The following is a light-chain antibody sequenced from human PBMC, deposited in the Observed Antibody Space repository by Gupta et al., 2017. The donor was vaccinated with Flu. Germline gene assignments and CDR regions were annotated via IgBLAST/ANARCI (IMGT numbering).Light chain of an antibody. Sequence: SSDVGGYNDVSWYQQHPGKAPKLMIYDVSNRPSGVSNRFSGSKSGNTASLTISGLQAEDEADYYCSSYTSSSTLYVFGTGTKVTVL. V-gene: IGLV2-14*04. J-gene: IGLJ1*01. CDR1: SSDVGGYND. CDR2: DVS. CDR3: SSYTSSSTLYV.